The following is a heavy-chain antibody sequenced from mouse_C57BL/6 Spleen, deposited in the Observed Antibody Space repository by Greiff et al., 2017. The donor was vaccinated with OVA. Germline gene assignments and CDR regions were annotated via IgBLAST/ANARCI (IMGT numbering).Heavy chain of an antibody. CDR1: GFTFSDYY. D-gene: IGHD2-2*01. CDR3: ARDPGYYFDY. CDR2: INYDGSST. V-gene: IGHV5-16*01. Sequence: EVMLVESEGGLVQPGSSMKLSCTASGFTFSDYYMAWVRQVPEKGLEWVANINYDGSSTYYLDSLKSRFIISRDNAKNILYLQMSSLKSEDTATYYCARDPGYYFDYWGQGTPLTVSS. J-gene: IGHJ2*01.